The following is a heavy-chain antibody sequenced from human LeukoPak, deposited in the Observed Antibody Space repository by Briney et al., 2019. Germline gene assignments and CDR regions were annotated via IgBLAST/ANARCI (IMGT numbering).Heavy chain of an antibody. CDR3: ARAPFWRGRSAFDI. V-gene: IGHV5-51*01. Sequence: GEPLQISGMCSGYSFTSYWIGWVRPMTGKGLEWMGISFPGDSDTRYSQSFQGQGTISADKSISTDYLQWSSLKASDPAMYYCARAPFWRGRSAFDIWGRGTMVTVSS. J-gene: IGHJ3*02. CDR1: GYSFTSYW. D-gene: IGHD3-3*01. CDR2: SFPGDSDT.